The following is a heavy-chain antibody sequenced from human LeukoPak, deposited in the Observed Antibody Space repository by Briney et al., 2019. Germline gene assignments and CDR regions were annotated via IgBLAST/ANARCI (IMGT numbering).Heavy chain of an antibody. CDR2: IIPIFGTA. D-gene: IGHD3-22*01. V-gene: IGHV1-69*13. Sequence: SVKVSCKASGYTFTSYGISRVQQAPGQGLEWMGGIIPIFGTANYAQKFQGRVTITADESTSTAYMELSSLRSEDTAVYYCARDSGYLGYYFDYWGQGTLVTVSS. CDR1: GYTFTSYG. CDR3: ARDSGYLGYYFDY. J-gene: IGHJ4*02.